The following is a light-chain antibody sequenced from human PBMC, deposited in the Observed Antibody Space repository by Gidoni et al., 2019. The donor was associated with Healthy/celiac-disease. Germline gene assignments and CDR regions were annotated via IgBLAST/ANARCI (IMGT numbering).Light chain of an antibody. J-gene: IGLJ1*01. Sequence: QSALTQPASVSGSPGQSITSSCTGTSSDVGSYNLVSWYQQHPGKAPKLMIYEVSKRPSGVSKRFSGSKSGNTASLTISGLQAEDEADYYCCSYAGSSTPYVFGTGTKVTVL. CDR2: EVS. CDR1: SSDVGSYNL. V-gene: IGLV2-23*02. CDR3: CSYAGSSTPYV.